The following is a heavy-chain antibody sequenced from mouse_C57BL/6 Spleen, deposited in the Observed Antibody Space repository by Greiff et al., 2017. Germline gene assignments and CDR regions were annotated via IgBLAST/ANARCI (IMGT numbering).Heavy chain of an antibody. J-gene: IGHJ2*01. CDR1: GYTFTSYW. CDR2: IDPSDSYT. CDR3: ARRSSGYPRFDY. D-gene: IGHD3-2*02. V-gene: IGHV1-50*01. Sequence: QVQLQQPGAELVKPGASVKLSCKASGYTFTSYWMQWVKQRPGQGLEWIGEIDPSDSYTNYNQKFKGKATLTVDTSSSTAYMQLSSLTSEDSAVYYCARRSSGYPRFDYWGQGTTLTVSS.